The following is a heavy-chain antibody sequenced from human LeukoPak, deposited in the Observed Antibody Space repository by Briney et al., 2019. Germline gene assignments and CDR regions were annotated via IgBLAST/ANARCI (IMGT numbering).Heavy chain of an antibody. Sequence: PSETLSLTCTVSGGSISSYYWSWIRQPPGKGLEWIGYTYYTGSTNYNPSLKSRVTISVDTSKSQFSLKLNSVTAADTAVYYCARDLRSVAGTYYYYGMDVWGQGTTVTVSS. J-gene: IGHJ6*02. D-gene: IGHD6-19*01. V-gene: IGHV4-59*01. CDR3: ARDLRSVAGTYYYYGMDV. CDR1: GGSISSYY. CDR2: TYYTGST.